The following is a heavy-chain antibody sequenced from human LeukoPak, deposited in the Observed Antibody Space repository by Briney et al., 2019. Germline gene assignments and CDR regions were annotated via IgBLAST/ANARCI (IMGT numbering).Heavy chain of an antibody. V-gene: IGHV3-21*01. CDR1: GFTFSSYS. CDR2: ISSSSSYI. Sequence: PGGSLRLSCVASGFTFSSYSMNWVRQAPGKWLEWVSFISSSSSYIYYADSVNGRFTISRDNAKNSLYLQMNSLRAEDTAVYFCARDGEAFGWNYDFDYWGQGTLVTVSS. CDR3: ARDGEAFGWNYDFDY. J-gene: IGHJ4*02. D-gene: IGHD1-7*01.